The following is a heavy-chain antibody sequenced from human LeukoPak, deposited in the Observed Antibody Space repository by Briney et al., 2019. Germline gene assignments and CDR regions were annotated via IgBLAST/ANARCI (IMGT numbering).Heavy chain of an antibody. J-gene: IGHJ6*03. V-gene: IGHV3-30*18. CDR2: ISYDGSNK. D-gene: IGHD5-12*01. CDR3: AKNGGYDWYYYYYMDV. CDR1: GFTFNNYG. Sequence: GGSLRLSCAVSGFTFNNYGMHWVRQAPGKGLEWVAIISYDGSNKDYADSVKGRFTISRDNSKNTLYLQMNSLRAEDTAVYYCAKNGGYDWYYYYYMDVWGRGTTVTVSS.